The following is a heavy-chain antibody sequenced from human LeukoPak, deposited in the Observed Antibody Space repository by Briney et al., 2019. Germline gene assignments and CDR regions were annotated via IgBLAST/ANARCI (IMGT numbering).Heavy chain of an antibody. J-gene: IGHJ6*02. D-gene: IGHD3-10*01. Sequence: GGSLRLSCAASGFTFSSYGMHWVRQAPGKGLEWVAVIWYDGSNKYYADSVKGRFTISRDNSKNTLYLQMNSLRAEDTAVYYCARDRGADYYYYSVDVWGQGTTVTVSS. CDR2: IWYDGSNK. V-gene: IGHV3-33*01. CDR3: ARDRGADYYYYSVDV. CDR1: GFTFSSYG.